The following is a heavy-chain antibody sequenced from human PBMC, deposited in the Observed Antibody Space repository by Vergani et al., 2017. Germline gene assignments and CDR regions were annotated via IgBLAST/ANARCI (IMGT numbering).Heavy chain of an antibody. CDR1: GGSISSGSYY. CDR2: IYTSGST. J-gene: IGHJ5*02. CDR3: ARSSLSSTYNWFDP. V-gene: IGHV4-61*02. Sequence: QVQLQESGPGLVKPSQTLSLTCTVSGGSISSGSYYWSWIRQPAGKGLEWIGRIYTSGSTNYNPSLKSRVTISVDTSKNQFSLKLSSVTAADTAVYYCARSSLSSTYNWFDPWGLGTLVTVSS. D-gene: IGHD6-13*01.